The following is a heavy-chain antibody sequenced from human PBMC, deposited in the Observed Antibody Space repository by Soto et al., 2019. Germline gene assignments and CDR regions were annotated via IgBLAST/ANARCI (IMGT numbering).Heavy chain of an antibody. Sequence: SETLSLTCTVSGGSISTCGYYWNWIRQHPGKGLEWIGYIYYSGNTYYNPSLQSRITMTIDTSKNQFSLRLTSVTAADTALYYCARAGFVATMRLPFDPWGPGTLVTVSS. CDR1: GGSISTCGYY. CDR2: IYYSGNT. J-gene: IGHJ5*02. D-gene: IGHD5-12*01. CDR3: ARAGFVATMRLPFDP. V-gene: IGHV4-31*03.